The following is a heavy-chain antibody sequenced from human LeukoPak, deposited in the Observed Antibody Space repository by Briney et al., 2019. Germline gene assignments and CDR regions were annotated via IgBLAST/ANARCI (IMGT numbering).Heavy chain of an antibody. J-gene: IGHJ4*02. D-gene: IGHD2-21*02. CDR3: AKDRPLSGTECYFDY. Sequence: GGSLRLSCAASGFTFSSYAMSWVRQAPGKGLEWVSAISGSGGSTYYADSVKGRFTISRDNSKSTLYLQMNSLRAEDTAVYYCAKDRPLSGTECYFDYWGQGTLVTVSS. V-gene: IGHV3-23*01. CDR2: ISGSGGST. CDR1: GFTFSSYA.